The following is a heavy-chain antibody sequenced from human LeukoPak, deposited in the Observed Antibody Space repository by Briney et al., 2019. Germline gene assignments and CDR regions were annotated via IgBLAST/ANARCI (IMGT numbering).Heavy chain of an antibody. Sequence: GESLKTPCKGSGYRFTSYWIGWVRQMPGKGLEWIGIIYPGDSDTRYSPSFQGQVTISADKSISIAYLQWSSLKASDTAMYYCARQPGYSSSWCWFDPGGQGTLVTVSS. V-gene: IGHV5-51*01. CDR2: IYPGDSDT. CDR1: GYRFTSYW. D-gene: IGHD6-13*01. CDR3: ARQPGYSSSWCWFDP. J-gene: IGHJ5*02.